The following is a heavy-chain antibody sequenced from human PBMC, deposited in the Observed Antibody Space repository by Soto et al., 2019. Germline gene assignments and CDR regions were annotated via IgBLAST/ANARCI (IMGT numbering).Heavy chain of an antibody. V-gene: IGHV3-15*07. Sequence: EVQLVESGGGLVTPGGSLRLSCAASGFTISNAWMNWVRQAPGKGLEWVGRIKRRADGGTTNYAAPVKGRFTISRDESKNTLYLQMNSLKTEDTAVYYCSTEGYNSSWDRDYWGQGTLVTVSS. CDR2: IKRRADGGTT. J-gene: IGHJ4*02. CDR3: STEGYNSSWDRDY. CDR1: GFTISNAW. D-gene: IGHD6-13*01.